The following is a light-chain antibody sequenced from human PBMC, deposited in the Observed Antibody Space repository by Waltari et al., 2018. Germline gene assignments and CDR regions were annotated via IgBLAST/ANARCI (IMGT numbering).Light chain of an antibody. CDR1: SSNIGSNY. J-gene: IGLJ3*02. CDR2: RNN. V-gene: IGLV1-47*01. Sequence: QSVLTQPPSASGTPGQRVTISCSGSSSNIGSNYGHWYQQRPGTAPKLLIYRNNQRPSGVPDRFSGSKAGTSASLAVSGLRSEDEADYYFATWDDRLSGPGVFGGGTKLTVL. CDR3: ATWDDRLSGPGV.